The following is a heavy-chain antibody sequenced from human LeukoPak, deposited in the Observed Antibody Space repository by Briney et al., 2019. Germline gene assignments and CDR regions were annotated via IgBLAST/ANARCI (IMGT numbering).Heavy chain of an antibody. V-gene: IGHV3-66*02. CDR2: IYSGGST. CDR3: ARGLGIAVADIGEAFDI. CDR1: GFTVSSNY. Sequence: GGSLRLSCAASGFTVSSNYMSWVRQAPGKGLEWVSVIYSGGSTYYADSVKGRFTISRDNSKNTLYLQMNSLRAEDTAVYYCARGLGIAVADIGEAFDIWGQGTMVTVS. D-gene: IGHD6-19*01. J-gene: IGHJ3*02.